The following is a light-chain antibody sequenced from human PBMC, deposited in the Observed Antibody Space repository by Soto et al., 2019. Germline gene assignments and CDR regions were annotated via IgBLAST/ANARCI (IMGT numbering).Light chain of an antibody. CDR1: QSVSSSY. V-gene: IGKV3-20*01. Sequence: EIVFTQSPGTLSLSPGERATLSCRASQSVSSSYLAWYQQKPGQAPRLLIYGASSRATGIPDRFSGSGSGTDFTLTISRLEPEDIAVYYCQQYGSSPRTFGHGTKVDI. CDR3: QQYGSSPRT. J-gene: IGKJ1*01. CDR2: GAS.